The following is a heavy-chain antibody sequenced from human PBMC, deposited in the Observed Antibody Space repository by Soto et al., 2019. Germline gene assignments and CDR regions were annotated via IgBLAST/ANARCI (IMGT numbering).Heavy chain of an antibody. J-gene: IGHJ6*03. CDR1: GGSISSYY. V-gene: IGHV4-59*08. CDR3: ARRHHGDYATYNYYYYYYMDV. D-gene: IGHD4-17*01. Sequence: QVQLQESGPGLVKPSETLSLTCTVSGGSISSYYWSWIRQPPGKGLEWIGYIYYSGSTNYNPSLTSRVTISVDTSKNQFSLKLSSVTAADTAVYYCARRHHGDYATYNYYYYYYMDVWGKGTTVTVSS. CDR2: IYYSGST.